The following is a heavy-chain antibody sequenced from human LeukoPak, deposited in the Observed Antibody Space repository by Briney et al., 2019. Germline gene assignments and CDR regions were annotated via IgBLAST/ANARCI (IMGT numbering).Heavy chain of an antibody. V-gene: IGHV5-51*01. J-gene: IGHJ5*02. Sequence: GESLKISCKGSGYNFTIYWIGWVRQMPGKGLGWMGIFYPGDSDTRYSPSFQGQVTISADKSISTAYLQWSSLKASDTAMYYCAIFDFLFGEIDDWFDPWGQGTQVTVSS. D-gene: IGHD3-16*01. CDR2: FYPGDSDT. CDR3: AIFDFLFGEIDDWFDP. CDR1: GYNFTIYW.